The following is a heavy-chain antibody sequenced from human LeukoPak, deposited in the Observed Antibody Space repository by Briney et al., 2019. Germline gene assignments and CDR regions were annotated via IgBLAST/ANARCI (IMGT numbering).Heavy chain of an antibody. CDR2: IYPGDSDT. CDR1: GYSFSNYW. V-gene: IGHV5-51*01. D-gene: IGHD5-18*01. Sequence: GESLKISCKGSGYSFSNYWIGWVRQMPGKGLEWMGIIYPGDSDTRHSPSFQGQVTISADKSISTAYLQWSSLKASDTAMYYCARRGYSYGDDYWGQGTLVTVSS. CDR3: ARRGYSYGDDY. J-gene: IGHJ4*02.